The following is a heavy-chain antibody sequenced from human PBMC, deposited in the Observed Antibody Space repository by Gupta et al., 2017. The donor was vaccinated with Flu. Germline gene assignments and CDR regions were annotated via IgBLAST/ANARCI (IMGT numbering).Heavy chain of an antibody. D-gene: IGHD1-1*01. CDR3: ANEPTSTEMRGY. V-gene: IGHV1-46*01. CDR2: ISPRGDGT. CDR1: GYTLTTSY. Sequence: HLVQSGPEVEKPGASVKISCQASGYTLTTSYTHCVRQAPGQGLEWMGVISPRGDGTNYEQKVQGRLTVTRDTATSTVYRDLSRLRFEDTAVYFCANEPTSTEMRGYWGQGSPVTVSS. J-gene: IGHJ4*02.